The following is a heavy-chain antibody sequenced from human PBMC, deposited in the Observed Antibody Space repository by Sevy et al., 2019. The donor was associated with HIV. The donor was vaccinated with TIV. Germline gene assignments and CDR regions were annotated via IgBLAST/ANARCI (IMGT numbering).Heavy chain of an antibody. Sequence: GGSLRLSCAASGFTFSSYSMNWVRQAPGKGLEWVSSISSSSSYIYYADSVKGRFTISRDNAKNSLYLQMNSLRAEDTAVYYCEREGSSLWDGYNRGFDYWGQGTLVTVSS. J-gene: IGHJ4*02. CDR3: EREGSSLWDGYNRGFDY. CDR2: ISSSSSYI. CDR1: GFTFSSYS. D-gene: IGHD3-16*02. V-gene: IGHV3-21*01.